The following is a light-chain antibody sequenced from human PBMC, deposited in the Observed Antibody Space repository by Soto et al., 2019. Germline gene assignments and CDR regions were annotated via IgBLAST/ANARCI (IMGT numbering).Light chain of an antibody. CDR2: WAS. CDR3: QQYYINPLT. V-gene: IGKV4-1*01. J-gene: IGKJ4*01. Sequence: DIVMTQSPDSLAVSLGERATINCKSSQSVLYSSNNKNYLAWYQQKPGQPPKLPIYWASTRESGVPDRFSGSGSGTDFTLTIRSLQDDDVAGYYSQQYYINPLTFGGRTKVEIK. CDR1: QSVLYSSNNKNY.